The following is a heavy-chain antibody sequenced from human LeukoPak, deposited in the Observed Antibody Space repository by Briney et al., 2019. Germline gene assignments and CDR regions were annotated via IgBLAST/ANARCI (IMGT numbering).Heavy chain of an antibody. J-gene: IGHJ4*02. CDR1: GFTFSSYA. CDR3: AKAYVWGSYRSQYYFDY. Sequence: GGSLRLSCAASGFTFSSYAMSWVRQAPGKGLEWVSAISGSGGSTYYADSVKGRFTISRDNSKNTLYLQMNNLRAEDTAVYYCAKAYVWGSYRSQYYFDYWGQGTLVTVSS. D-gene: IGHD3-16*02. V-gene: IGHV3-23*01. CDR2: ISGSGGST.